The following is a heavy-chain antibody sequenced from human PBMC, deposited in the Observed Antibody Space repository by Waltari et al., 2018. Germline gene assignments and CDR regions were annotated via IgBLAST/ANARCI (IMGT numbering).Heavy chain of an antibody. CDR3: ARLYGSGSYLHFDY. V-gene: IGHV4-4*02. CDR1: GGSISSSNW. CDR2: IYHSGGT. Sequence: QVQLQESGPGLVKPSGTLSLTCAASGGSISSSNWWSWVRQPPGKGLEWSGEIYHSGGTNYNPSLKSRVTISVDKSKNQFSLKLSSVTAADTAAYYCARLYGSGSYLHFDYWGQGTLVTVSS. D-gene: IGHD3-10*01. J-gene: IGHJ4*02.